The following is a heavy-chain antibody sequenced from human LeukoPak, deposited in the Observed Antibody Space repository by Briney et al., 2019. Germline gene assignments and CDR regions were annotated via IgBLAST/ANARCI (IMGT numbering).Heavy chain of an antibody. J-gene: IGHJ3*02. CDR2: IYHSGST. D-gene: IGHD6-6*01. Sequence: SETLSLTCAVSGGSISSSNWWSWVRQPPGKGLEWIGEIYHSGSTNYNPSLKSRVTISVDTSKNQFSLKLSSVTAADTAVYYCARGSVPDAFDIWGQGTMVTVSS. CDR3: ARGSVPDAFDI. V-gene: IGHV4-4*02. CDR1: GGSISSSNW.